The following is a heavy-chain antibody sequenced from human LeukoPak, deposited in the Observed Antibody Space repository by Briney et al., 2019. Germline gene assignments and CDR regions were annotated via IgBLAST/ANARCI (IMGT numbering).Heavy chain of an antibody. CDR3: ARGRRRDFWSGSNLNAEYFQH. V-gene: IGHV4-34*01. J-gene: IGHJ1*01. CDR2: INHSGST. CDR1: GGSFSGYY. Sequence: SETLSLTCAAYGGSFSGYYWSWIRQPPGKGLEWIGEINHSGSTNYNPSLKSRVTISVDTSKNQFSLKLSSVTAADTAVYYCARGRRRDFWSGSNLNAEYFQHWGQGTLVTVSS. D-gene: IGHD3-3*01.